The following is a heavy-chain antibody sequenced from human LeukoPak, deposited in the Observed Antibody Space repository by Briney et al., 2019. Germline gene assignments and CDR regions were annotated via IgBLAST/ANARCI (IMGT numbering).Heavy chain of an antibody. J-gene: IGHJ3*02. V-gene: IGHV4-30-4*08. D-gene: IGHD6-13*01. CDR2: IYYSGST. Sequence: PSETLSLTCTVSGGSISSGDYYWSWIRQPPGKGLEWIGYIYYSGSTYYNPSLKSRVTISVDASKNQFSLKLSSVTAADTAVYYCARPPVLVREFRTPTHAFDIWGQGTMVTVSS. CDR1: GGSISSGDYY. CDR3: ARPPVLVREFRTPTHAFDI.